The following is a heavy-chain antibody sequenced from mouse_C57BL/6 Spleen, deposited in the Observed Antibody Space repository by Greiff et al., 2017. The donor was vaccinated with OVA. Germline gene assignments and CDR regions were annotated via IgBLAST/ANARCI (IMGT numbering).Heavy chain of an antibody. D-gene: IGHD1-1*01. V-gene: IGHV3-6*01. Sequence: EVQLVESGPGLVKPSQSLSLTCSVSGYSITSGYFWNWLRQFPENQLEWMGFISYDGSNNYNPSLKNRITITRDTSKNPFFLKLNSVTTEDTATYYCARALYYGSSYWYFDVWGTGTTVTVSS. J-gene: IGHJ1*03. CDR1: GYSITSGYF. CDR2: ISYDGSN. CDR3: ARALYYGSSYWYFDV.